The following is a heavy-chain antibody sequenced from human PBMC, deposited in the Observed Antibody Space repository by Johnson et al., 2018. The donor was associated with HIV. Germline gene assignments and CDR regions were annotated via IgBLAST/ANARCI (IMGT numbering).Heavy chain of an antibody. D-gene: IGHD1-26*01. J-gene: IGHJ3*02. V-gene: IGHV3-30-3*01. CDR2: ISYDGSNK. Sequence: QVQLVESGGGVVQPGRSLRLSCAASGFTFSSYAMHWVRQAPGKGLEWVAVISYDGSNKYYADSVKGRLPISRDNSKNTLYLPMNSLRAEDTAVYYCGKDELGWELSHDDAFDIWGQGTMVIVSS. CDR1: GFTFSSYA. CDR3: GKDELGWELSHDDAFDI.